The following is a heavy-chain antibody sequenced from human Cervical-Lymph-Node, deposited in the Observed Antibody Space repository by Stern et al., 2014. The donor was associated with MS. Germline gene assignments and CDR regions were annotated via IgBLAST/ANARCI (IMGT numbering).Heavy chain of an antibody. CDR3: ARHKGSGLRNFDY. CDR2: IYYSGST. V-gene: IGHV4-39*01. D-gene: IGHD6-19*01. J-gene: IGHJ4*02. CDR1: GGSISSSSYY. Sequence: QVQLQESGPGLVKPSETLSLTCTVSGGSISSSSYYWGWIRQPPGKGLEWIGSIYYSGSTYYNPSLKSRLPIPVDTPKNQFSLNLSSVTAADTAVYYCARHKGSGLRNFDYWGQGTLVTVSS.